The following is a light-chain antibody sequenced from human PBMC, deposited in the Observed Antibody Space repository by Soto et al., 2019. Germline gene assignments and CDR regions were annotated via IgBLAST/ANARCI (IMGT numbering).Light chain of an antibody. CDR2: AAS. J-gene: IGKJ1*01. Sequence: DIQMTQSPSSLSASVGDTVTITCRASQNIRNFLHWYQQKPGKAPKLLIFAASNFKNGVPSRFTGSGSGTDFTLIISDLQPEDLATYYCQQSYSYIRAFGQGTTVEI. V-gene: IGKV1-39*01. CDR3: QQSYSYIRA. CDR1: QNIRNF.